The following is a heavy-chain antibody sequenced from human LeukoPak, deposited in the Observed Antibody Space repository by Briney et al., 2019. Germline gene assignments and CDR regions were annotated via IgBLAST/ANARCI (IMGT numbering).Heavy chain of an antibody. J-gene: IGHJ4*02. CDR3: AKYTAMPYYFDY. CDR1: GFTFSSYA. V-gene: IGHV3-23*01. D-gene: IGHD5-18*01. Sequence: GGSLRLSCAASGFTFSSYAMSWVRQAPGKGLEWVSAISGSGGSTYYADSVKGRLTISRDNSKNTLYLQMNSLRAEDTAVYYCAKYTAMPYYFDYWGQGTLVTVSS. CDR2: ISGSGGST.